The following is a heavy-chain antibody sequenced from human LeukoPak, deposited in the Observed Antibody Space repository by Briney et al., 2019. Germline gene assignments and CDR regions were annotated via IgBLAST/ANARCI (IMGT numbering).Heavy chain of an antibody. CDR2: VDPEDGET. Sequence: ASVKISCKASGYTFTDYYMHWVQQAPGKGLEWMGRVDPEDGETIYAEKLQGRVTITADTSTDTAYMELSSLRSEDTAVYYCATTIVAVAGTIGNWFDPWGQGTLVTVSS. D-gene: IGHD6-19*01. CDR1: GYTFTDYY. V-gene: IGHV1-69-2*01. CDR3: ATTIVAVAGTIGNWFDP. J-gene: IGHJ5*02.